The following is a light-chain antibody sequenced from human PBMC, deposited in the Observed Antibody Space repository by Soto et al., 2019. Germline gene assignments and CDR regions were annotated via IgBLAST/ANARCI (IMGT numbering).Light chain of an antibody. CDR3: QQSYSTEWT. J-gene: IGKJ1*01. Sequence: DIQMTQSPSSLSASVGDRVTITCRASQSISSYLNCYQQKTGKAPKLLIYAASSLQSGVPSRLSGSGSGKDFTLTLSSLQPEDFATYYCQQSYSTEWTFGQGTKVDIK. CDR1: QSISSY. CDR2: AAS. V-gene: IGKV1-39*01.